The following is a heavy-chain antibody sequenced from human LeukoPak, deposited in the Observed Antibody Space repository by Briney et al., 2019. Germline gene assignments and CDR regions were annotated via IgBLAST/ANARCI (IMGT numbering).Heavy chain of an antibody. CDR2: INPNSGGT. CDR1: GYTFTCYY. Sequence: ASVKVSCKASGYTFTCYYMHWVRQAPGQGLEWMGWINPNSGGTNYAQKFQGRVTMTRDTSISTAYMELSRLRSDDTAVYYCARDIKGIKFSYYFDYWGQGTLSPSPQ. J-gene: IGHJ4*02. V-gene: IGHV1-2*02. CDR3: ARDIKGIKFSYYFDY. D-gene: IGHD1-14*01.